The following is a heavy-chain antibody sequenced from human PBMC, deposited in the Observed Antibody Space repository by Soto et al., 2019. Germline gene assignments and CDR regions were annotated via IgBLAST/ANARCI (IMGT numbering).Heavy chain of an antibody. V-gene: IGHV4-4*02. CDR3: ARASDYDFWSGYYSLFDP. D-gene: IGHD3-3*01. Sequence: SETLSLTCAVSSGSISSSNWWSWVRQPPGKGLEWIGEIYHSGSTNYNPSLKSRVTISVDKSKNQFSLKLSSVTAADTAVYYCARASDYDFWSGYYSLFDPWGQGTLVTVSS. CDR2: IYHSGST. CDR1: SGSISSSNW. J-gene: IGHJ5*02.